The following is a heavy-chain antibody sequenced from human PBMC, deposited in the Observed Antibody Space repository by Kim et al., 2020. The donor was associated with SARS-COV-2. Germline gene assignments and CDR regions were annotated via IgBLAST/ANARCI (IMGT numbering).Heavy chain of an antibody. V-gene: IGHV1-8*01. CDR3: ATAAGAGGMDV. Sequence: GDAPKFQGRVTMTRNTSISTAYMELSSLRSEDMAVYYCATAAGAGGMDVWGQGTTVTVSS. D-gene: IGHD6-13*01. J-gene: IGHJ6*02.